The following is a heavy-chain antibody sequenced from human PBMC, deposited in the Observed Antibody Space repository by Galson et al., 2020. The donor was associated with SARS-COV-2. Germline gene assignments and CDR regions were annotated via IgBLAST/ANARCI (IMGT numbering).Heavy chain of an antibody. D-gene: IGHD5-18*01. V-gene: IGHV3-30*18. CDR1: GFTFSSYG. J-gene: IGHJ4*02. Sequence: QLGESLKISCAASGFTFSSYGMHWVRQAPGKGLEWVAVISYDGSNKYYADSVKGRFTISRDKSKNTLYLQMNSLRAEDTAVYYCAKDQYSYGSYFDYWGQGTLVTVSS. CDR2: ISYDGSNK. CDR3: AKDQYSYGSYFDY.